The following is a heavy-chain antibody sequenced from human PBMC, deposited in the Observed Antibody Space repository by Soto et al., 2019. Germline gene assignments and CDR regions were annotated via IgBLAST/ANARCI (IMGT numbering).Heavy chain of an antibody. CDR3: AKGLLGVWFGELLQPSFDF. J-gene: IGHJ4*02. Sequence: LRLSCAASGFTFSSYAMNWVRQAPGKGLEWVSVITSGGGTTSYADSVKGRFTISRDNSKSTFYLQMNSLRADDTAVYYCAKGLLGVWFGELLQPSFDFWGQGTLVTVSS. V-gene: IGHV3-23*01. CDR2: ITSGGGTT. CDR1: GFTFSSYA. D-gene: IGHD3-10*01.